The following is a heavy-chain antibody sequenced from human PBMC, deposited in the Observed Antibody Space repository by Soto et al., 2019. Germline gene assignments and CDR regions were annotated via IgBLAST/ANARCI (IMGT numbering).Heavy chain of an antibody. CDR2: INPNSGGT. Sequence: ASVKVSCKASGYTFTGYYMHWVRQAPGQGLEWMGWINPNSGGTNYAQKFQGRVTMTRDTSISTAYMELSRLRSDDTAVYYCARDHCCTSCGEFDYWGQGTLVTVSS. J-gene: IGHJ4*02. V-gene: IGHV1-2*02. CDR3: ARDHCCTSCGEFDY. CDR1: GYTFTGYY. D-gene: IGHD2-21*01.